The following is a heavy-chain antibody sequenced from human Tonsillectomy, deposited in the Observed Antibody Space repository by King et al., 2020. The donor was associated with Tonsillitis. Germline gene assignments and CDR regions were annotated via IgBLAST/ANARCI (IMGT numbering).Heavy chain of an antibody. D-gene: IGHD3-10*01. CDR1: GGSFSGYY. Sequence: VQLQQWGAGLLKPSETLSLTCAVYGGSFSGYYWSWIRQPPGKGLEWIGEINHSGSTNYNPSLKSRVTISVDTSKNKFSLKLSSVTAADTAVYYCARRPRRRYYSGSGSYDALLRVFKDGMAVWGQGTTVTVSS. CDR2: INHSGST. CDR3: ARRPRRRYYSGSGSYDALLRVFKDGMAV. J-gene: IGHJ6*02. V-gene: IGHV4-34*01.